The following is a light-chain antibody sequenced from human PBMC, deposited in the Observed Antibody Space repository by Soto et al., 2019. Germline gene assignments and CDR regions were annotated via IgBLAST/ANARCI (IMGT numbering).Light chain of an antibody. J-gene: IGKJ4*01. Sequence: EIVMTQSPATLSVSPGERATLSCRASHSVSSRLAWYQQKPGQAPRLLIYGASTRATGLPARFSGSGSGTEFTLTISSPQSEDFAVYYCQHYTNWPLTFGGRTKVEIK. CDR2: GAS. CDR3: QHYTNWPLT. V-gene: IGKV3-15*01. CDR1: HSVSSR.